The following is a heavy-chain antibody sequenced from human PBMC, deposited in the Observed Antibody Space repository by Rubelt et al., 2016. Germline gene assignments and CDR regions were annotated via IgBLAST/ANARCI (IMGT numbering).Heavy chain of an antibody. V-gene: IGHV4-34*09. CDR1: GGSFSGYY. D-gene: IGHD5-18*01. CDR3: ARDDVDTAMAYDY. CDR2: INHSGST. Sequence: QVQLQESGPGLVKPSETLSLTCAVYGGSFSGYYWSWIRQPPGKGLEWIGEINHSGSTNYNPSLKSRVTISVDTSKNQFSLKRSSVTAAETAVYYCARDDVDTAMAYDYWGQGTLVTVSS. J-gene: IGHJ4*02.